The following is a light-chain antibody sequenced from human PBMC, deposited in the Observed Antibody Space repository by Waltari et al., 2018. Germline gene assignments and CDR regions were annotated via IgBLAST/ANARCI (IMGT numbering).Light chain of an antibody. Sequence: EIVLTQSPGTPPLSPGERVTLPCRASQSVGSSSLAWNQQKPGQAPRLVIHCASRRATSIPDRFSGSGSGTDFSLTISRLEPEDFAVYYCQQHGTLPATFGQGTKVEIK. J-gene: IGKJ1*01. CDR1: QSVGSSS. CDR2: CAS. V-gene: IGKV3-20*01. CDR3: QQHGTLPAT.